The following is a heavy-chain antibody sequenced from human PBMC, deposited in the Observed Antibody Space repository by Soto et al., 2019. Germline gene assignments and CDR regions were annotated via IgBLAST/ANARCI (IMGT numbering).Heavy chain of an antibody. CDR1: GGTFSSYS. Sequence: GASVNVSCKSSGGTFSSYSISWVRQAPGQGLEWMGGIIPIFGTANYAQKFQGRVTITADESTSTAYMELSSLRSEDTAVYYCARDQRPTMVRGVIITRSFDYWGQGTLVTVSS. V-gene: IGHV1-69*13. D-gene: IGHD3-10*01. CDR2: IIPIFGTA. CDR3: ARDQRPTMVRGVIITRSFDY. J-gene: IGHJ4*02.